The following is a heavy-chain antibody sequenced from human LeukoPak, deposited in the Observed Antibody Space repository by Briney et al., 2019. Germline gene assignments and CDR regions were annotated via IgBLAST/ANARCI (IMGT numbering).Heavy chain of an antibody. CDR2: ISDVEKIP. V-gene: IGHV3-23*01. J-gene: IGHJ4*02. CDR1: GFTFTNYA. Sequence: GGSLRLSCAASGFTFTNYAMSWVRQAPGKGLEWVSGISDVEKIPYYSDSVKGWFTISRDNSKKTVYLQMNNLRAEDTAVYFCARHDSYIPYWGQGIPVTVSS. D-gene: IGHD3-10*01. CDR3: ARHDSYIPY.